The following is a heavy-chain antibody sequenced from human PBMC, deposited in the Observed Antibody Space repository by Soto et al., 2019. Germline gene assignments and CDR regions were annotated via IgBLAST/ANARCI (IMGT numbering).Heavy chain of an antibody. J-gene: IGHJ4*02. CDR2: INPNSGDT. CDR3: AREPRTLYNFAF. D-gene: IGHD3-16*01. Sequence: ASVKVSCKASGYTFNAYYIHWVRQAPGQGREWVGRINPNSGDTTYTQKFEGRVTMTRDTSISTAYLELSGLRSDDTAIYYCAREPRTLYNFAFWGQGTRVTV. CDR1: GYTFNAYY. V-gene: IGHV1-2*02.